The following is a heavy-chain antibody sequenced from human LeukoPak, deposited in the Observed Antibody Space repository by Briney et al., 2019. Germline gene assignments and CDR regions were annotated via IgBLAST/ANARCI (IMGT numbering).Heavy chain of an antibody. V-gene: IGHV1-69*13. Sequence: ASVKVSCKASGYTFTSYDINWVRQAPGQGLEWMGGIIPIFGTANYAQKFQGRVTITADESTSTAYMELSSLRSEDTAVYYCARESDYGYMDVWGKGTTVTVSS. CDR2: IIPIFGTA. CDR3: ARESDYGYMDV. D-gene: IGHD4-17*01. CDR1: GYTFTSYD. J-gene: IGHJ6*03.